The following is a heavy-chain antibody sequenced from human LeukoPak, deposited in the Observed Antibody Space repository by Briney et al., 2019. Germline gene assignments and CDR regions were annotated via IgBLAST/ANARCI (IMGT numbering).Heavy chain of an antibody. CDR2: TVGGGDGT. V-gene: IGHV3-23*01. J-gene: IGHJ3*02. Sequence: GGSLRLSCAASGFTFSSTSMSWVRQAPGKGLEWVAVTVGGGDGTYYADSVKGRFTISRDNSKNTLYLQMNSLRAEDTAVYYCARDPPYYYDSSDYFGAFDIWGQGTMVTVSS. D-gene: IGHD3-22*01. CDR3: ARDPPYYYDSSDYFGAFDI. CDR1: GFTFSSTS.